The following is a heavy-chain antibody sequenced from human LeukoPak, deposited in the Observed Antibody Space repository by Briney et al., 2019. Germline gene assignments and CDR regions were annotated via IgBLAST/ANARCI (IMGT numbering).Heavy chain of an antibody. D-gene: IGHD3-22*01. V-gene: IGHV1-2*02. J-gene: IGHJ4*02. Sequence: ASVKVSCKASGYTFTGYYMHWVRQAPGQGLEWMGWINPNSGGTNYAQKFQGRVTMTRDTSISIAYMELSRLRSDDTAVYYCARYYDSSGYYYGGNYFDYWGQGTLVTVSS. CDR2: INPNSGGT. CDR3: ARYYDSSGYYYGGNYFDY. CDR1: GYTFTGYY.